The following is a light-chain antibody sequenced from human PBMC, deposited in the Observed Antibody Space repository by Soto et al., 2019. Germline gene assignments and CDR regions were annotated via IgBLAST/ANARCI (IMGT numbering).Light chain of an antibody. V-gene: IGKV1-8*01. CDR2: AAS. CDR3: QQYYSYPLL. J-gene: IGKJ1*01. CDR1: QGISSY. Sequence: IQMTQSPSSLSASTGDRVTITCRASQGISSYLAWYQQKPGKAPKLLIYAASTLQSGVPSRFSGSGSGTDFTLTISCLQSEDFATYYCQQYYSYPLLFGQGTKVDIK.